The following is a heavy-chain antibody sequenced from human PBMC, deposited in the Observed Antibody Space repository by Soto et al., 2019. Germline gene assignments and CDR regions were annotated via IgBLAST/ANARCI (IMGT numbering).Heavy chain of an antibody. Sequence: EVQLLESGGGLVQPGGSLRLSCAASGFTFTNYAMNWVRHSPGKGLEWVASVIGTGIDTYHAASVKGRFTISRDNSMNTIYLEMNRLRAEDTAMYQCAKVTRGLCVGAPCYAFDFWGQGILVTVS. D-gene: IGHD2-15*01. J-gene: IGHJ4*02. CDR2: VIGTGIDT. V-gene: IGHV3-23*01. CDR3: AKVTRGLCVGAPCYAFDF. CDR1: GFTFTNYA.